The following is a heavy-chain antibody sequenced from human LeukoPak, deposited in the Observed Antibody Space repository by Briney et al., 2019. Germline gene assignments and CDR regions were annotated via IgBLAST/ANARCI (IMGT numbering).Heavy chain of an antibody. V-gene: IGHV3-7*04. Sequence: GGSLRLSCAASGFTFSSYWMSWIRQAPGKGLEWVANIKQDGSEKYYVDSVKGRFTISRDNAKNSLYLQMNSLRAEDTAVYYCARADYVWGSYLIFDYWGQGTLVTVSS. CDR2: IKQDGSEK. D-gene: IGHD3-16*02. CDR1: GFTFSSYW. J-gene: IGHJ4*02. CDR3: ARADYVWGSYLIFDY.